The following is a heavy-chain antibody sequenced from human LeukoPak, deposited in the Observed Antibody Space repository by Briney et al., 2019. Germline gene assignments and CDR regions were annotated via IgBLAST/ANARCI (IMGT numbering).Heavy chain of an antibody. Sequence: PGGSLRLSCAASGFTFSSCWMSWVRQAPGKGLEWVANIKQDGNEKYYVDSVKGRFTISRDNAKNSLYLQMNSLRAEDTAVYYCASWNYWGQGTLVTVSS. CDR1: GFTFSSCW. CDR3: ASWNY. J-gene: IGHJ4*02. D-gene: IGHD3-3*01. CDR2: IKQDGNEK. V-gene: IGHV3-7*01.